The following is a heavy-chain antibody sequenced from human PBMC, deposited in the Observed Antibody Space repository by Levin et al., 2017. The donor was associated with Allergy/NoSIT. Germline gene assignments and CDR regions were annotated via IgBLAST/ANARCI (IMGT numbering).Heavy chain of an antibody. CDR3: SVGREL. D-gene: IGHD1-7*01. CDR2: IRNKTHHYAT. Sequence: ASVKVSCEASGFNFSDSALHWVRQASGKGLEWIGRIRNKTHHYATAYDASAGGRFTISRDDSKSTTYLLMTSLKTDDTAVYYCSVGRELWGQGTLVAVSS. CDR1: GFNFSDSA. J-gene: IGHJ4*02. V-gene: IGHV3-73*01.